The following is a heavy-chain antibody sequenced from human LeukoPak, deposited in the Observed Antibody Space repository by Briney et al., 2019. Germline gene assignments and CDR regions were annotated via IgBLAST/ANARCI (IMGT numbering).Heavy chain of an antibody. CDR2: ISGSGGST. CDR1: GFTFSSYA. D-gene: IGHD5-18*01. V-gene: IGHV3-23*01. J-gene: IGHJ4*02. CDR3: AKGVGRGGYSYGYTDC. Sequence: GGSLRLSCAASGFTFSSYAMSWVRQAPGKGLEWVSAISGSGGSTYYADSVKGRFTISRDNSKNTLYLQMNSLRAEDTAVYYCAKGVGRGGYSYGYTDCWGQGTLVTVSS.